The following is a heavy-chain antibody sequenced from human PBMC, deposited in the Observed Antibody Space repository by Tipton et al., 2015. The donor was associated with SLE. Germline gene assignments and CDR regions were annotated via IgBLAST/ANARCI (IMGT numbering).Heavy chain of an antibody. V-gene: IGHV4-59*12. Sequence: LRLSCTVSGGSISSYYWSWIRQTPGKGLEWIGYIYYTGSTYYNPSLKSRVTISVDTSKNQFSLKLSSVTAADTAVYYCARGGDPGVTTSHYWGQGTLVTVSS. CDR3: ARGGDPGVTTSHY. CDR1: GGSISSYY. D-gene: IGHD4-11*01. J-gene: IGHJ4*02. CDR2: IYYTGST.